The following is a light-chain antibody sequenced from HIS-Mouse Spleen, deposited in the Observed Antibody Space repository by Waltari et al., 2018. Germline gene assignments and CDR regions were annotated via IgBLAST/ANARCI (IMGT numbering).Light chain of an antibody. CDR1: SRHWSYA. J-gene: IGLJ2*01. CDR2: LNSDGSH. V-gene: IGLV4-69*01. Sequence: QLVLTQSPSASASLGASVKLTSTLCSRHWSYAIAYHQQQPEKGPRYLMKLNSDGSHSKGDGIPDRFSGSSSGAERYLTISSLQSEDEADYYCQTWGTGIQVFGGGTKLTVL. CDR3: QTWGTGIQV.